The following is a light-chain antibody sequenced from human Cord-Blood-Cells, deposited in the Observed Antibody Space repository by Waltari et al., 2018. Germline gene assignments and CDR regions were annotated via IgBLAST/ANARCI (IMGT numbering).Light chain of an antibody. CDR3: SSYTSSSTLV. Sequence: QSALTQPAPVSGSPGQSITIACTGTSSDVGGYNYVSWYQKHPDKAPKLMFYDVSNRPSAVSNRFAGSKSGNTASLTISGLQAEDEADYYCSSYTSSSTLVFGGGTKLTVL. J-gene: IGLJ2*01. CDR1: SSDVGGYNY. V-gene: IGLV2-14*01. CDR2: DVS.